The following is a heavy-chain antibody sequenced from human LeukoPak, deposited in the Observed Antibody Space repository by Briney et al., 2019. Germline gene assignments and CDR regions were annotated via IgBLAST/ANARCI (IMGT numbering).Heavy chain of an antibody. Sequence: GGSLRLSCAASGFTFRSNAMSWVRQAPGKGLEWVSTISGSGGSTYYADSVKGRFTVSRDNSKNTPYLQMSSLRAEDTAVYYCAKIVGSPNPWGQGTLVTVSS. CDR2: ISGSGGST. J-gene: IGHJ5*02. D-gene: IGHD2-15*01. CDR1: GFTFRSNA. CDR3: AKIVGSPNP. V-gene: IGHV3-23*01.